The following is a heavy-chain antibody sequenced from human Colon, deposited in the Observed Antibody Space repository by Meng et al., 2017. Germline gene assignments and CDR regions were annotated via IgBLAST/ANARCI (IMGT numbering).Heavy chain of an antibody. D-gene: IGHD6-19*01. CDR2: IAAGNDNT. CDR1: GYTFSSYT. CDR3: ATGYSSGQPY. Sequence: QVQLVQSGAEVKKPGASGKVSCEASGYTFSSYTMHWVRQAPGQRPEWMGWIAAGNDNTRYSKNLQGRVTLTRDTSASTAYMELSSLTSEDTAVYYCATGYSSGQPYWGQGTLVTVSS. V-gene: IGHV1-3*01. J-gene: IGHJ4*02.